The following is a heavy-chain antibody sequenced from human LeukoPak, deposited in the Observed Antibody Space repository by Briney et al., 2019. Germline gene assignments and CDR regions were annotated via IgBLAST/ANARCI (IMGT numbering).Heavy chain of an antibody. Sequence: PSETLSLTCAVYGGSFSGYYWSWIRQPPGKGLEWIGEINHSGSTNYNPSLKSRVTISVDTSKNQFSLKLSSVTAADTAVYYCARGGYCSGGSCYSDVFDIWGQGTMVTVSS. CDR3: ARGGYCSGGSCYSDVFDI. J-gene: IGHJ3*02. CDR2: INHSGST. D-gene: IGHD2-15*01. CDR1: GGSFSGYY. V-gene: IGHV4-34*01.